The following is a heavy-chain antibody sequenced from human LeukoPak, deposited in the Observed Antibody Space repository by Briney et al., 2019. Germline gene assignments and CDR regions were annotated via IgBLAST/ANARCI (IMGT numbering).Heavy chain of an antibody. CDR2: INPNSGGT. Sequence: ASVKVSCKASGYTFTGYYMHWVRQAPGQGLAWMGWINPNSGGTNYAQKFQGRVTMTRDTSISTAYMELSRLRSDDTAVYYCAREGIAAAVNFDYWGQGTLVTVSS. D-gene: IGHD6-13*01. CDR3: AREGIAAAVNFDY. CDR1: GYTFTGYY. V-gene: IGHV1-2*02. J-gene: IGHJ4*02.